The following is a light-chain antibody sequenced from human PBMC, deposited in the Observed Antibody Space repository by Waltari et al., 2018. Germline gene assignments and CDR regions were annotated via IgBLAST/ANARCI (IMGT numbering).Light chain of an antibody. CDR1: QSIADW. CDR2: KAS. J-gene: IGKJ1*01. V-gene: IGKV1-5*03. CDR3: QQYSRFST. Sequence: DLQMTQSPSTLSASIGDRVTISCRASQSIADWLAWYQQKPGQPSKLLIHKASTLQGGVPSRFSGSGSGTELTLTITSLQPDDSATYYCQQYSRFSTFGQGTKVVIK.